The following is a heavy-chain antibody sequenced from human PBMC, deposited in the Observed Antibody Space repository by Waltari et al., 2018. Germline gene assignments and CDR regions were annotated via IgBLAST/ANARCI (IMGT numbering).Heavy chain of an antibody. CDR1: GGSFSGYY. J-gene: IGHJ6*02. CDR3: ARDYSPVATVSYGMDV. Sequence: QVQLQQWGAGLLKPSETLSLTCAVYGGSFSGYYWSWIRQPPGKGLEWIGEINQSGSTNTNPSLRSRVTISVDTSKNQFSLKLSSVTAADTAVYYCARDYSPVATVSYGMDVWGQGTTVTASS. D-gene: IGHD5-12*01. CDR2: INQSGST. V-gene: IGHV4-34*01.